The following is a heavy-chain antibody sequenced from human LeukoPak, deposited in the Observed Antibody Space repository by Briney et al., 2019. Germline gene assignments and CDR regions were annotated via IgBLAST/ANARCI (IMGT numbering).Heavy chain of an antibody. CDR1: GFTFSSYA. CDR2: ISYDGSNK. V-gene: IGHV3-30-3*01. Sequence: GGSLRLSCAASGFTFSSYAMHWVRQAPGKGLEWVAVISYDGSNKYYADSVKGRFTISRDNSKNTLYLQMNSLRAEDTAVYYCARARGRADYFDYWGQGTLDTVSS. CDR3: ARARGRADYFDY. J-gene: IGHJ4*02. D-gene: IGHD3-10*01.